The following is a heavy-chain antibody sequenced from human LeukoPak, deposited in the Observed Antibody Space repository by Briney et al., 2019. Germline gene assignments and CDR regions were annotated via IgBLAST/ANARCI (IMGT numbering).Heavy chain of an antibody. CDR2: IYYSGST. J-gene: IGHJ4*02. D-gene: IGHD7-27*01. V-gene: IGHV4-59*01. Sequence: SETLSLTCTVSCCSISSYYWSWIRQPPGKGLECIGYIYYSGSTNYNPSLKSRVTISVDTSKNQFSLRLSSVTAADTAVYYCARIGDTGGYFNYWGQGTLVTVSS. CDR1: CCSISSYY. CDR3: ARIGDTGGYFNY.